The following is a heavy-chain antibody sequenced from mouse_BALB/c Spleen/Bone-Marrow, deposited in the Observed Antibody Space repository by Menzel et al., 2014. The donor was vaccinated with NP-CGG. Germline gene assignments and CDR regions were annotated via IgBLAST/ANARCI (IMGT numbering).Heavy chain of an antibody. CDR3: TRGGYGNYVGYGMDY. J-gene: IGHJ4*01. D-gene: IGHD2-1*01. CDR1: GYTFTSYD. V-gene: IGHV1S56*01. CDR2: IYPGDGST. Sequence: VQLQQSGPELVKPGAFVKISCKASGYTFTSYDIDWVKQRPGQGLEWIGWIYPGDGSTKYNEKFKGKATLTADKSSSTAYMQLSSLTSENSAVYFCTRGGYGNYVGYGMDYWGQGTPVTVSS.